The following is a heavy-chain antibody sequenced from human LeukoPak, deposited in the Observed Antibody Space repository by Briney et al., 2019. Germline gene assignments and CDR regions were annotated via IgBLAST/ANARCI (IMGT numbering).Heavy chain of an antibody. Sequence: GGSLRLSCVASGFTFSNYGVHWVRQAPGKGLEWVTFIQYDGSEKYYADSVKGRFTISRDNSKNTVYLQMTSLRPDDTAVYNCAKDLPAGNFDYWGQGTLVTVSS. CDR3: AKDLPAGNFDY. V-gene: IGHV3-30*02. CDR1: GFTFSNYG. J-gene: IGHJ4*02. D-gene: IGHD2-2*01. CDR2: IQYDGSEK.